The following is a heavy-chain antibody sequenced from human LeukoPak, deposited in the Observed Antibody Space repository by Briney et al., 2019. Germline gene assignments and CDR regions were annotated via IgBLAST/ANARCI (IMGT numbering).Heavy chain of an antibody. CDR2: INSDGSST. D-gene: IGHD3-10*01. J-gene: IGHJ4*02. V-gene: IGHV3-74*01. Sequence: GGSLRLSCAASGFTFSSYWMHWVRQAPGKGLVWVSRINSDGSSTSYADSVKGRFTISRDNAKNTLYLQMNSLRAEDTAVYYCGRGDPTGLYDYWGQGTLVTVSS. CDR1: GFTFSSYW. CDR3: GRGDPTGLYDY.